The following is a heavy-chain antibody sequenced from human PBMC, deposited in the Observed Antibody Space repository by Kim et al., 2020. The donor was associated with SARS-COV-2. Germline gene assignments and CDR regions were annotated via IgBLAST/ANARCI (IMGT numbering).Heavy chain of an antibody. V-gene: IGHV6-1*01. Sequence: KWYNDYSPSVKGRITISPDTSKNHFSLQLNSVSPEDTAVYYCARGYAFDIWGPGTPVTVSS. J-gene: IGHJ3*02. CDR2: KWYN. CDR3: ARGYAFDI.